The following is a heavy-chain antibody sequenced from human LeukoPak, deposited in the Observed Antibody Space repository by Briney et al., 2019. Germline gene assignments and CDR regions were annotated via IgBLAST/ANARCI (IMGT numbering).Heavy chain of an antibody. CDR2: INPSGGST. V-gene: IGHV1-46*01. D-gene: IGHD1-26*01. CDR1: GYTFTSYY. CDR3: ARDRSGSYTYYYGMDV. Sequence: ASVKVSCKASGYTFTSYYMHWVRQAPGQGLEWMGIINPSGGSTSYAQKFQGRVTMTRDTSTSTVYMELSSLRSEDMAVYYCARDRSGSYTYYYGMDVWGQGTTVTVSS. J-gene: IGHJ6*02.